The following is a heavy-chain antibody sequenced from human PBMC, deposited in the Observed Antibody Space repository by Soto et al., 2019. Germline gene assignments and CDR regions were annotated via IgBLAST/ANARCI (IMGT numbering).Heavy chain of an antibody. CDR3: VHCPFYDHSGYTDY. J-gene: IGHJ4*02. Sequence: SGPTLVNPTQTLTLTFTFSGLSLSTSGAGVGWIRQPPGKALEWLALIYWNDAKRYTPSLKSRPTINKETSDNQVVLTMTTRNPVDTATYYGVHCPFYDHSGYTDYWGQGTMVTVS. V-gene: IGHV2-5*01. CDR1: GLSLSTSGAG. D-gene: IGHD3-22*01. CDR2: IYWNDAK.